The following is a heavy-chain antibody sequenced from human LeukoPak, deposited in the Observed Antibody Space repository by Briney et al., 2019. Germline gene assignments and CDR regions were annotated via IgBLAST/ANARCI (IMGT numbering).Heavy chain of an antibody. CDR2: IRAYNGNT. CDR1: GYPFTTYG. D-gene: IGHD6-19*01. Sequence: GASVKVSCKISGYPFTTYGITWVRQARAQGLEWMGWIRAYNGNTNYAQKLQGRVTMTTDTSTTTVYMELRSLRSDDTALYFCARAAVGKGWHSDYWGQGTLVTVSS. V-gene: IGHV1-18*01. J-gene: IGHJ4*02. CDR3: ARAAVGKGWHSDY.